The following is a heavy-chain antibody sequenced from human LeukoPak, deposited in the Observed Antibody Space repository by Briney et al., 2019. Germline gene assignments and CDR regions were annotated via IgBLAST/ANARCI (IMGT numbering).Heavy chain of an antibody. CDR1: GGSISSSDYY. CDR2: IYYSGTT. CDR3: AGYSPLADAFDI. D-gene: IGHD2-15*01. Sequence: SETLSLTCTVSGGSISSSDYYWGWIRQPPGKGLEWIASIYYSGTTHYNPSHQSRVTMSVDTSKNQFSLKLSSVTAADTAVYYCAGYSPLADAFDIWGQGTMVTVSS. V-gene: IGHV4-39*01. J-gene: IGHJ3*02.